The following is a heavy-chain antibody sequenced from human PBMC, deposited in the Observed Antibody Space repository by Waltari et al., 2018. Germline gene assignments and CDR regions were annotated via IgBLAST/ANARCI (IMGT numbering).Heavy chain of an antibody. CDR2: ISGSGGIT. CDR3: AKSPTLIRGIPYS. V-gene: IGHV3-23*01. CDR1: GVPFATFA. Sequence: EVELLESGGALVQPGGPLSLSWAASGVPFATFAMTWVRQAVGKGLEWVSSISGSGGITYYADSVKGRFTISRDNADNILYLQMHRLRAEDTALYYCAKSPTLIRGIPYSWGQGTLVTVSS. J-gene: IGHJ4*02. D-gene: IGHD3-10*01.